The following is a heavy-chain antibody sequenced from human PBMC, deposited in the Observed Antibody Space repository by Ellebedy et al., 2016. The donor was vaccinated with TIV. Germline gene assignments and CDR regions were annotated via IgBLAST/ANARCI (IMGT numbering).Heavy chain of an antibody. CDR3: ARKKTDSGSFLCDI. Sequence: SETLSLTCTVSGVSINNDDYYWSWIRQPPGKGLEWIGHIYYSGSTYYNPSLKSRVTISIDTSKNQFSLKLSSVTAADTAVYYCARKKTDSGSFLCDIWGQGTVVTVSS. CDR1: GVSINNDDYY. CDR2: IYYSGST. V-gene: IGHV4-30-4*01. J-gene: IGHJ3*02. D-gene: IGHD3-3*01.